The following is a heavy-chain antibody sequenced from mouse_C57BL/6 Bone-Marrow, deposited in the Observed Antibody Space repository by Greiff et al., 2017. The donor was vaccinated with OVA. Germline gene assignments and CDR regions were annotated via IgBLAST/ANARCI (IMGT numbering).Heavy chain of an antibody. CDR1: GFSLTSYG. V-gene: IGHV2-2*01. CDR2: IWSGGST. J-gene: IGHJ3*01. CDR3: ASVGYYKTWFAY. D-gene: IGHD2-3*01. Sequence: VKLQESGPGLVQPSQSLSITCTASGFSLTSYGVHWVRQSPGKGLEWLGVIWSGGSTDYNAAFISRLSISKDNSKSQVFFKMNSLQADDTAIYYCASVGYYKTWFAYWGQGTLVTVSA.